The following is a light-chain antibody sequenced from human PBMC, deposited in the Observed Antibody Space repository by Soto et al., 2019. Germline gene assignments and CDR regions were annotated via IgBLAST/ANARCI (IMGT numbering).Light chain of an antibody. CDR1: NXNIGAGYD. CDR2: GNS. Sequence: QSVLTQPPSVSGAPGQRVTISCTGSNXNIGAGYDVHWYQQLPGTAPKLLIYGNSNRPSGVPDRFSGSKSGTSASLTITGLQAEDEADYYCQSYGDSLSGYGFGTGTKVTVL. V-gene: IGLV1-40*01. CDR3: QSYGDSLSGYG. J-gene: IGLJ1*01.